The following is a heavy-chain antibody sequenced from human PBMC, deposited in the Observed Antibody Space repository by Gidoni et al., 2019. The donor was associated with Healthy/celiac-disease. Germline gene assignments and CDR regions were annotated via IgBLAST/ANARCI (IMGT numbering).Heavy chain of an antibody. CDR2: ISYDGSNK. CDR3: AKEGGDGMDV. J-gene: IGHJ6*02. V-gene: IGHV3-30*18. CDR1: GFTFSSYG. D-gene: IGHD3-16*01. Sequence: QVQLVASGGGVVQPGRSLRLSCPASGFTFSSYGMHWVRQAPGKGLEWVAVISYDGSNKYYADSVKGRFTISRDNSKNTLYLQMNSLRAEDTAVYYCAKEGGDGMDVWGQGTTVTVSS.